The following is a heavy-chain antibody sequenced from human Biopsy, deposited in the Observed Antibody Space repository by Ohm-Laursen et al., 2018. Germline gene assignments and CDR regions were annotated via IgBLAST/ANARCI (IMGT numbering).Heavy chain of an antibody. CDR1: GYKFTSYG. V-gene: IGHV1-18*03. D-gene: IGHD6-25*01. Sequence: SVKVSCKVSGYKFTSYGMSWVRQAPGQGFEWMGRISGYNGNTNYAQKFQGRITMTIDAATSTGYMDLRSLKSDDMAVYYCARIAAAGWDDYWGQGTLVTVSS. J-gene: IGHJ4*02. CDR3: ARIAAAGWDDY. CDR2: ISGYNGNT.